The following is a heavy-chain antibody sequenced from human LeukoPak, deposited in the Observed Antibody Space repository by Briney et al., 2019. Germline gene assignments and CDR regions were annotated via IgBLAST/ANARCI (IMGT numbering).Heavy chain of an antibody. V-gene: IGHV3-48*03. CDR3: ARWGGGNGDY. D-gene: IGHD4-23*01. J-gene: IGHJ4*02. CDR2: ISGSGSTI. Sequence: GGSLRLSCAASGFTFSNYVMSWVRQAPGKGLEWVSYISGSGSTIYYADSVKGRFTISRDNAKNSLFLQMNSLRAEDTAVYYCARWGGGNGDYWGQGTLVTVSS. CDR1: GFTFSNYV.